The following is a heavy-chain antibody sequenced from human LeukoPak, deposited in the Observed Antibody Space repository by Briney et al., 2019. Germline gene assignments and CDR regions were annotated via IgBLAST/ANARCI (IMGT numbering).Heavy chain of an antibody. V-gene: IGHV3-23*01. CDR3: AKYVPYFDH. J-gene: IGHJ4*02. CDR1: GFTFSSNA. Sequence: GGSLRLSCAVSGFTFSSNAMSWVRQAPGKGLEWVSAISGSGGSTYYADSVKGRFTISRDNSKNTVYLQINSLRAEDTAVYYCAKYVPYFDHWGQGTLVTVSS. CDR2: ISGSGGST. D-gene: IGHD3-10*02.